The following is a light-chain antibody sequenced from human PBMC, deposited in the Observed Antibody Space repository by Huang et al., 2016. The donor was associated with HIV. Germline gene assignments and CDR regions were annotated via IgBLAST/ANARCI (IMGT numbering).Light chain of an antibody. CDR3: MQALQTPRT. Sequence: DIVMTQSPLSLPVTPGEPASISCRSSQSLLHSNGYNYFDWYLQKPGQSPQLLIYLGSNRASGVPDRFSGSGSGTDVTLKISRVEAEDVGVYYCMQALQTPRTFGQGTKLEIK. J-gene: IGKJ2*01. CDR2: LGS. CDR1: QSLLHSNGYNY. V-gene: IGKV2-28*01.